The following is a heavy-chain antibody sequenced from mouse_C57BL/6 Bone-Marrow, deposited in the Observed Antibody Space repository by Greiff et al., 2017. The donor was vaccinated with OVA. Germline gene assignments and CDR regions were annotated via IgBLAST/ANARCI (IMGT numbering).Heavy chain of an antibody. CDR3: TRGLLRRDY. J-gene: IGHJ4*01. D-gene: IGHD1-1*01. CDR2: IYPGNSDT. V-gene: IGHV1-5*01. CDR1: GYTFTSYW. Sequence: EVQLKQSGPVLARPGASVKMSCKTSGYTFTSYWMHWVKQRPGQGLEWIGAIYPGNSDTSYNQKFKGKATLTAVTSASTAYMELSSLTNEDSAVYYCTRGLLRRDYWDQGTSVTVSS.